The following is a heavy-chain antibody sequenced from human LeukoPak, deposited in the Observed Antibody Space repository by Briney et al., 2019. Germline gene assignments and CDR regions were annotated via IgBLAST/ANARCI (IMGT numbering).Heavy chain of an antibody. D-gene: IGHD2/OR15-2a*01. CDR3: VRLGNREFDS. V-gene: IGHV4-59*08. CDR1: GGSVSGYY. CDR2: IYYSGST. J-gene: IGHJ4*02. Sequence: PSETLSLTCTVSGGSVSGYYWSWIRQPPGKGLEWIGYIYYSGSTNYNPSLKSRVTISVDTSKNQFSLNLSSVTAADTAVYYCVRLGNREFDSWGQGTLVTVSS.